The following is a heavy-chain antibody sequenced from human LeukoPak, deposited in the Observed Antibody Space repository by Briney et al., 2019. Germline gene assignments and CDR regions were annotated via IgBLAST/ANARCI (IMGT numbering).Heavy chain of an antibody. CDR3: ANAYFYGSGSYYSYYFDY. CDR1: GFTFSNNA. CDR2: ISGSGGST. Sequence: GVSLRLSCAASGFTFSNNAMSWVRQAPGKGLKWVSAISGSGGSTYYADSVKGRITIHSNNSKNTLYLQMKSFIDEDTAVYYGANAYFYGSGSYYSYYFDYWGQGTLVTVST. D-gene: IGHD3-10*01. J-gene: IGHJ4*02. V-gene: IGHV3-23*01.